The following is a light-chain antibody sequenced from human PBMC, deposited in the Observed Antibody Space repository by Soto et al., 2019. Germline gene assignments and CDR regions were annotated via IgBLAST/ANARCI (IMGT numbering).Light chain of an antibody. V-gene: IGKV1-39*01. CDR2: AAS. J-gene: IGKJ2*01. CDR1: QSISSY. Sequence: DIQMTQSPSSLSASVGDRVTITCRASQSISSYLNWFQQKPGKAPKVLIYAASTLQRGVPSRFSGSGFGTDFSLTISSLQPEDFATDDCQQSYTAPATFGQGTKVEIK. CDR3: QQSYTAPAT.